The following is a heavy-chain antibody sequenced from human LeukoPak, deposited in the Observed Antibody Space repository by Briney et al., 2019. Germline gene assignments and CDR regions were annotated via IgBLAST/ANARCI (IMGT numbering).Heavy chain of an antibody. D-gene: IGHD6-13*01. CDR2: IQQDGSDK. CDR3: ARGGYSSSYIAY. Sequence: PGGSLRLSCVASGFTFSSYWMSWVRQAPGKGLEWEANIQQDGSDKYYVDSVRGRFTISRDNAKNSLYLQMNSLRGEDTAVYYCARGGYSSSYIAYWGQGTLVTVSS. V-gene: IGHV3-7*04. CDR1: GFTFSSYW. J-gene: IGHJ4*02.